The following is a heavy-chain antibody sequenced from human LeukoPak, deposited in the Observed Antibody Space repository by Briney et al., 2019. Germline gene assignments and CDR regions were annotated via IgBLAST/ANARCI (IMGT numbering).Heavy chain of an antibody. J-gene: IGHJ4*02. CDR3: ARDLITFGGVAFDY. Sequence: SETLSLTCTVSGGSISSYYWSWIRQPPGKGLEWIGYMYYSGSTNYNPSLKSRVTISIDTSKNQFSLKLSSVTAADTAVYYCARDLITFGGVAFDYWGQGTLVTVSS. V-gene: IGHV4-59*01. D-gene: IGHD3-16*01. CDR1: GGSISSYY. CDR2: MYYSGST.